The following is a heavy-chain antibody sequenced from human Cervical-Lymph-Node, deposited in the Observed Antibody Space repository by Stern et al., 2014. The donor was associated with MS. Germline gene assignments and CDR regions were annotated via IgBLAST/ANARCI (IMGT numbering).Heavy chain of an antibody. CDR1: GFAFSSYV. CDR2: RWYDGSNK. Sequence: VQLEESGGGVVQPGNSLRLSCAASGFAFSSYVMHWVRQAPGKGLEWMALRWYDGSNKFYSDSVKGRFNISRDNSKNTVYLHLNSLRVEDTAVYYCMISSVTVGAPSSWGQGTLVTVSS. D-gene: IGHD3/OR15-3a*01. V-gene: IGHV3-33*01. J-gene: IGHJ1*01. CDR3: MISSVTVGAPSS.